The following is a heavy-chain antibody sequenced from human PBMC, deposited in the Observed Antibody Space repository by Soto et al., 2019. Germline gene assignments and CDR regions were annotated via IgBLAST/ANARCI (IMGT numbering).Heavy chain of an antibody. CDR3: ARESHDILTGPPWVWYFDL. J-gene: IGHJ2*01. CDR1: GGSFSGYY. Sequence: QVQLQQWGAGPLRPLETLSLTCGVSGGSFSGYYWAWIRQSPGKGLEWIGEINDRGSINYNPSLKSRFIISLDTSKNHYSLNLTSVTAADTAVYYCARESHDILTGPPWVWYFDLWGRGTLVTVSS. D-gene: IGHD3-9*01. V-gene: IGHV4-34*01. CDR2: INDRGSI.